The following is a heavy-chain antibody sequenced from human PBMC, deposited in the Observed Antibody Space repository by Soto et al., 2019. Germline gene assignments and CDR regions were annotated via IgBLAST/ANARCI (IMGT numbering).Heavy chain of an antibody. D-gene: IGHD6-6*01. CDR2: INQDGSEK. J-gene: IGHJ6*02. CDR3: ASGGGQLATTLYYYYDMDV. Sequence: GGSLRLSCAASRFTFSSYWMSWVRQAPGKGLEWVANINQDGSEKYYVDSVKGRFTISRDNAKNSLYLQMNSLRAEDTAVYCCASGGGQLATTLYYYYDMDVWGQGTTVTVSS. V-gene: IGHV3-7*03. CDR1: RFTFSSYW.